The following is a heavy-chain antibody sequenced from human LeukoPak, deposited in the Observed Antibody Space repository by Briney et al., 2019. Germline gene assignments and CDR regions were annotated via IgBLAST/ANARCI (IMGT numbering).Heavy chain of an antibody. Sequence: GGSLRLSCAASGFTVSSNCMSWVRQAPGKGLEWVSVIYSGGSTYYADSVKGRFTISRDNSKNTLYLQMNSLRAEDTAVYYCAIGLRFLEWLSFDYWGQGTLVTVSS. CDR2: IYSGGST. D-gene: IGHD3-3*01. CDR3: AIGLRFLEWLSFDY. V-gene: IGHV3-53*01. CDR1: GFTVSSNC. J-gene: IGHJ4*02.